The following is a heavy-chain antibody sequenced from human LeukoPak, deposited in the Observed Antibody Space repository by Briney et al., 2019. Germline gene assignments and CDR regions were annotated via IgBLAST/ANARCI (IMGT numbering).Heavy chain of an antibody. Sequence: PSETLSLTCTVSGGSISSGGYYWSWIRQPPGKGLEWIGYIYHSGSTYYNPSLKSRVTISVDRSKNQFSLKLSSVTAADTAVYYCARVFGSYYTPDAFDIWGQGTMVTVSS. J-gene: IGHJ3*02. CDR1: GGSISSGGYY. CDR2: IYHSGST. CDR3: ARVFGSYYTPDAFDI. V-gene: IGHV4-30-2*01. D-gene: IGHD1-26*01.